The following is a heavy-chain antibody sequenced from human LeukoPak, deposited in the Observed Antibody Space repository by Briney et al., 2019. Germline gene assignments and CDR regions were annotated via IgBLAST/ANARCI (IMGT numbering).Heavy chain of an antibody. CDR3: AKGEQLWLSYYFDY. Sequence: PGGSLRLSCAASGFTFSSYAMSWVRQAPGKGLEWVSAISGSGGSTYYADSVKGRFTISRDNSKTTLYLQMNSLRAEDTAVYYCAKGEQLWLSYYFDYWGQGTLVTVSS. D-gene: IGHD5-18*01. J-gene: IGHJ4*02. V-gene: IGHV3-23*01. CDR1: GFTFSSYA. CDR2: ISGSGGST.